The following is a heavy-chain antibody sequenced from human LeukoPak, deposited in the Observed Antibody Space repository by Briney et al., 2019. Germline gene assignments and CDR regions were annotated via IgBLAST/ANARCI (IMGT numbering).Heavy chain of an antibody. J-gene: IGHJ6*02. CDR1: GYTFTGYY. CDR3: ARAPRQYYYSYYGMDV. V-gene: IGHV1-2*02. CDR2: INPNSGGT. Sequence: ASVKVSCKASGYTFTGYYMHWVRQAPGQGLEWMGWINPNSGGTNYAQKFQGRVTMTRDTSISTAYMELSRLRSDDTAVYYCARAPRQYYYSYYGMDVWGQGTTVTVSS. D-gene: IGHD5-24*01.